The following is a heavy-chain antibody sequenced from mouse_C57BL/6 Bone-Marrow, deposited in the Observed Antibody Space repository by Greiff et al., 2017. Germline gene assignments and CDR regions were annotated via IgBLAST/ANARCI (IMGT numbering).Heavy chain of an antibody. V-gene: IGHV1-18*01. CDR2: INPNNGGT. CDR1: GYTFTDYN. D-gene: IGHD2-3*01. J-gene: IGHJ3*01. Sequence: EVQLQESGPELVKPGASVKIPCKASGYTFTDYNMDWVKQSHGKSLEWIGDINPNNGGTIYNQKFKGKATLTVDKSSSTDYMELRSLTSEDTAVYYCAGQRCDGYYWFAYWGQGTLVTVSA. CDR3: AGQRCDGYYWFAY.